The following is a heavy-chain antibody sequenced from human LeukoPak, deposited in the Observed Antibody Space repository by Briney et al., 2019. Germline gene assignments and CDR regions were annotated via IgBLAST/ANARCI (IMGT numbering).Heavy chain of an antibody. CDR1: GFTFSSYG. D-gene: IGHD5-24*01. Sequence: GGSLRLSCGASGFTFSSYGMRWVRKAPGGGLEWVSTISGSGGSTYYADAVKGRFTISRDNSKNTLYLQMNSLRAEDTAVYYCARAGNYRFDYWGQGTLVTVSS. CDR2: ISGSGGST. J-gene: IGHJ4*02. V-gene: IGHV3-23*01. CDR3: ARAGNYRFDY.